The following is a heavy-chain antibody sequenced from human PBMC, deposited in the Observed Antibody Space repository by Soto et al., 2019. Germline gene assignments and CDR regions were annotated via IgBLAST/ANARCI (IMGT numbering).Heavy chain of an antibody. V-gene: IGHV4-31*03. J-gene: IGHJ4*02. Sequence: PSETLSLTCTFSGFSISSGGYYLSWIRQHPGKGLEWIGYIYYSGSTYYNPSLKSRVTMSVDTSKNQFSLKLSSVTAADTAVYYCARENRNYYDGYYFDYWGQGTLVTVSS. CDR3: ARENRNYYDGYYFDY. CDR1: GFSISSGGYY. CDR2: IYYSGST. D-gene: IGHD3-22*01.